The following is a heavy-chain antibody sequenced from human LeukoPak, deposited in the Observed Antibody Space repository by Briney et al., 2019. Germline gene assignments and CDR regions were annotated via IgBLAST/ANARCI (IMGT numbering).Heavy chain of an antibody. CDR3: AKGYGDYGSYDY. J-gene: IGHJ4*02. CDR2: ISYDGSNK. V-gene: IGHV3-30*01. CDR1: GFTFSSYA. D-gene: IGHD4-17*01. Sequence: PGGSLRLSCAASGFTFSSYAMHWVRQALGKGLEWVAVISYDGSNKYYADSVKGRFTISRDNSKNTLYLQMNSLRAEDTAVYYCAKGYGDYGSYDYWGQGTLVTVSS.